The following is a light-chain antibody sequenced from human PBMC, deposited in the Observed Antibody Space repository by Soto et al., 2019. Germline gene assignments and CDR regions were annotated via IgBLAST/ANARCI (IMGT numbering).Light chain of an antibody. Sequence: QSALTQPASVSGSPGQSITISCTGTSSDIGGYNTVSWYQQHPGKVPKLIIYEVSNRPSGVSYRFSGSKSGNTASLTISGLQAEGEADYYCSSYTSSSPYVFGTGTKVTVL. CDR3: SSYTSSSPYV. CDR2: EVS. J-gene: IGLJ1*01. V-gene: IGLV2-14*01. CDR1: SSDIGGYNT.